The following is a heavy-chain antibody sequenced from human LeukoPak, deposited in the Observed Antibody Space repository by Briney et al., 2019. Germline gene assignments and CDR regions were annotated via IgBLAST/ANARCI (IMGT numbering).Heavy chain of an antibody. J-gene: IGHJ4*02. V-gene: IGHV3-43*01. Sequence: GGSLRLSCAASGFTFEDFSMHWVRQVPGKGLEWISLIDWDGGITYYADSVKGRFTISRDNSKNTLYLQMNSLRAEDTAVYYCAKDNYRGYSYGSYWGQGTLVTVSS. CDR1: GFTFEDFS. CDR3: AKDNYRGYSYGSY. D-gene: IGHD5-18*01. CDR2: IDWDGGIT.